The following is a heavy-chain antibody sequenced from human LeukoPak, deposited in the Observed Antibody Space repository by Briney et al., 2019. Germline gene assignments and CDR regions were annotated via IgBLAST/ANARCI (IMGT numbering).Heavy chain of an antibody. V-gene: IGHV1-69*01. CDR2: IIPMLGTA. J-gene: IGHJ1*01. CDR1: GGTFNRFA. Sequence: GASVKVSCKVSGGTFNRFAISWVRQAPGQGLEWMGGIIPMLGTANNAQKFQGRVTITADESTSTAYMELSRLRSDDTAVYYCARMSASFPRRYFQHWGQGTLVTVSS. CDR3: ARMSASFPRRYFQH.